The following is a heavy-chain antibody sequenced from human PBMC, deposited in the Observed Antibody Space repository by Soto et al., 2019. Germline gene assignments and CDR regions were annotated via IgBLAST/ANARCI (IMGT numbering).Heavy chain of an antibody. D-gene: IGHD4-17*01. CDR1: GGSFSGYY. J-gene: IGHJ5*02. Sequence: QVQLQQWGAGLLKPSETLSLTCAVYGGSFSGYYWSWIRQPPGKGLEWIGEINHSGSTNYNPSLKSRVTISLDTSMNQFSLKLSSVTAADTAVYYCASLGGTVTYNWFDPWGQGTLVIVSS. CDR3: ASLGGTVTYNWFDP. V-gene: IGHV4-34*01. CDR2: INHSGST.